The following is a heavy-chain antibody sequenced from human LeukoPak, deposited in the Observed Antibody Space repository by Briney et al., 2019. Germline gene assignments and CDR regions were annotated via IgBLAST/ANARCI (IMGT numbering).Heavy chain of an antibody. CDR2: IYYSGST. CDR3: ARTTYYDFWSGWGAFDI. Sequence: SETLSLTCTVSGGSISSYYCSWIRQPPGKGLEWIGYIYYSGSTNYNPSPKSRVTISVDTSKNQFSLKLSSVTAADTAVYYCARTTYYDFWSGWGAFDIWGQGTMVTVSS. D-gene: IGHD3-3*01. V-gene: IGHV4-59*01. CDR1: GGSISSYY. J-gene: IGHJ3*02.